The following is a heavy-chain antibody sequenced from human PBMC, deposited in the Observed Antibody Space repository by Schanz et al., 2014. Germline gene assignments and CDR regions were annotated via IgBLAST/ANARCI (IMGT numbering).Heavy chain of an antibody. CDR3: ARDRGTTTSDYYYGMDV. J-gene: IGHJ6*02. CDR1: GGSISSGAYS. CDR2: IYSSGST. D-gene: IGHD4-17*01. Sequence: QVQLQESGPRLAKPSQTLSLTCTVSGGSISSGAYSWSWIRQPPGKRPEWIGYIYSSGSTYYNPSLKRRFTMSIDPSKNQFSLKLSSVTAADTAVYYCARDRGTTTSDYYYGMDVWGQGTTVTVSS. V-gene: IGHV4-30-4*07.